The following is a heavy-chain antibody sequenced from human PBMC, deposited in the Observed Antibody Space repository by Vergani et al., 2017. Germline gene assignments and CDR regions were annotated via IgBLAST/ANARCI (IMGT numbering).Heavy chain of an antibody. J-gene: IGHJ5*02. CDR2: INTGNGNT. CDR1: GYTFTSYA. D-gene: IGHD3-9*01. CDR3: ARDRDILTGPQNFGFDP. Sequence: QVQLVQSGAEVKKPGASVKVSCKASGYTFTSYAMHWVRQAPGQRLEWMGWINTGNGNTKYSQKFQGRVTITRDTSASTAYMELSSLRSEDTAVYYCARDRDILTGPQNFGFDPWGQGTLVTVSS. V-gene: IGHV1-3*04.